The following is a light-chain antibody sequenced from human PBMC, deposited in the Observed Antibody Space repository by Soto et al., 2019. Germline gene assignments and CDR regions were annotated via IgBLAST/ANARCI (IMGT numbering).Light chain of an antibody. Sequence: EIVLTQSPATLSLSPVERATLWCRASQSVSNYLAWYQHKPGQAPTLLISGASSRATGIPDRFSGSGSATDFTLTISRLEPEDFALYYCQHYGRSPITFGQGTRLEIK. CDR2: GAS. J-gene: IGKJ5*01. V-gene: IGKV3-20*01. CDR3: QHYGRSPIT. CDR1: QSVSNY.